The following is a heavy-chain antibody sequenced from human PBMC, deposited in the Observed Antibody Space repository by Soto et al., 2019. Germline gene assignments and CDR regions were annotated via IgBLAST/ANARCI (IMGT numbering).Heavy chain of an antibody. Sequence: ASVKVSCKASGYTFTSYDINWVRQATGQGLEWMGWMNPNSGNTGYAQKFQGRVTMTRNTSISTAYMELSSLRSEDTAVYYCARGSKVGLYCSSTSCYSYYYYYYMDVWGKGTTVTVSS. CDR1: GYTFTSYD. D-gene: IGHD2-2*01. CDR2: MNPNSGNT. J-gene: IGHJ6*03. CDR3: ARGSKVGLYCSSTSCYSYYYYYYMDV. V-gene: IGHV1-8*01.